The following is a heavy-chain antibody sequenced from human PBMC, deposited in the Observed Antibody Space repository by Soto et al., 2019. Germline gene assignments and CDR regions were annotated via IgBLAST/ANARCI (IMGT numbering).Heavy chain of an antibody. CDR1: GGSISSSSYY. CDR2: IYYSGST. J-gene: IGHJ6*03. CDR3: ARPQRIAAAGVGYYYYYMDV. V-gene: IGHV4-39*01. Sequence: SETLSLTCTVSGGSISSSSYYWGWIRQPPGKGLEWIGSIYYSGSTYYNPSLKSRVTISVDTSKNQFSLKLSSVTAADTAVYYCARPQRIAAAGVGYYYYYMDVWGKGTTVTVSS. D-gene: IGHD6-13*01.